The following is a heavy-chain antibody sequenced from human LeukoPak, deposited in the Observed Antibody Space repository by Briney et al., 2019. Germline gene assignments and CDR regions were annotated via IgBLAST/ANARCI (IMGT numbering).Heavy chain of an antibody. V-gene: IGHV3-7*03. Sequence: GGSLRLSCSASGFTFSTYWMSWVRQAPGKGLEWVANIKQDGSEKYYVDSVKGRFTIPRDNAKNSLYLQMNSLRAEDTAIYYCARSIPYGTTWYGRSDYWGQGTLVTVSS. CDR2: IKQDGSEK. J-gene: IGHJ4*02. CDR3: ARSIPYGTTWYGRSDY. CDR1: GFTFSTYW. D-gene: IGHD6-13*01.